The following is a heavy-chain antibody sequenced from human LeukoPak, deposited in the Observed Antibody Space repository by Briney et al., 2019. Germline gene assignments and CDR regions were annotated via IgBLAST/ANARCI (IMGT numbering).Heavy chain of an antibody. CDR1: AGAIRSYY. Sequence: PSETLTVTCTGPAGAIRSYYCSWIRQPSGKAQQSIGRIYTSGSTNYNPSLKSRVTMSVDTSKNQFSLKLSSVTAADTAVYYCARGASGSSNWYFDLWGRGTLVTVSS. V-gene: IGHV4-4*07. CDR3: ARGASGSSNWYFDL. CDR2: IYTSGST. J-gene: IGHJ2*01. D-gene: IGHD3-22*01.